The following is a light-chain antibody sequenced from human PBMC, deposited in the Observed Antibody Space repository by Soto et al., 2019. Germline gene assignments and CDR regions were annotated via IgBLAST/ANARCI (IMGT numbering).Light chain of an antibody. CDR2: AAS. V-gene: IGKV1-39*01. CDR1: QSISNS. CDR3: QQSSTTPYT. J-gene: IGKJ5*01. Sequence: DIQMTQSPSSLSASVGDRVTITCRASQSISNSLNWYQQKPGNAPKVLIYAASNLQSGVPSKFSGSGSGTDFTLTINGLQPEDFAIYYCQQSSTTPYTFGQGTRLEIK.